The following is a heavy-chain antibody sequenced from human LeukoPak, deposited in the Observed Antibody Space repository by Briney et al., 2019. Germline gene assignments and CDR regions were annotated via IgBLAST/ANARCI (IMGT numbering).Heavy chain of an antibody. CDR3: ATVPVWGHATVTTDFDY. CDR2: ISPTSSTI. CDR1: GFTFSTYS. V-gene: IGHV3-48*01. Sequence: GGSLRLSCAASGFTFSTYSMNWVRQAPGKGLEWVSYISPTSSTIFYADSVKGRFAISRDNAKNSLYLQINSLRAEDTAVYYCATVPVWGHATVTTDFDYWGQGTLVTVSS. D-gene: IGHD4-17*01. J-gene: IGHJ4*02.